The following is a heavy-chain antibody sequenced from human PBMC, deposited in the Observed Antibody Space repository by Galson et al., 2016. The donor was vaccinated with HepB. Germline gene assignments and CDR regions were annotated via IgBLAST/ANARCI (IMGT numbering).Heavy chain of an antibody. CDR1: GFTVSSSY. J-gene: IGHJ4*02. CDR3: AGSLTIFGVLIPWAY. Sequence: SLRLSCAASGFTVSSSYMSWVRQAPGKGLEWVSIVYSGGSGGGTHNAGSVKGRSSISRDNSKNTLYLQMNSLRAEDTAVYYCAGSLTIFGVLIPWAYWGQGTLVTVSS. D-gene: IGHD3-3*01. CDR2: VYSGGSGGGT. V-gene: IGHV3-53*01.